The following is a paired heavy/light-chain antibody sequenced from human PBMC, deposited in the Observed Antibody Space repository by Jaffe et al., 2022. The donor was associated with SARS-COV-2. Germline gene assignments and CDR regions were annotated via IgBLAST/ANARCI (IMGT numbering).Heavy chain of an antibody. D-gene: IGHD3-10*01. CDR1: GFTFSSYD. J-gene: IGHJ5*02. V-gene: IGHV3-13*01. CDR3: ARGWGLVRGVINNWFDP. Sequence: EVQLVESGGGLVQPGGSLRLSCAASGFTFSSYDMHWVRQATGKGLEWVSAIGTAGDTYYPGSVKGRFTISRENAKNSLYLQMNSLRAGDTAVYYCARGWGLVRGVINNWFDPWGQGTLVTVSS. CDR2: IGTAGDT.
Light chain of an antibody. CDR1: QSVSSY. CDR3: QQRSNWPQLT. V-gene: IGKV3-11*01. Sequence: EIVLTQSPATLSLSPGERATLSCRASQSVSSYLAWYQQKPGQAPRLLIYDASNRATGIPARFSGSGSGTDFTLTISSLEPEDFAVYYCQQRSNWPQLTFGGGTKVEIK. J-gene: IGKJ4*01. CDR2: DAS.